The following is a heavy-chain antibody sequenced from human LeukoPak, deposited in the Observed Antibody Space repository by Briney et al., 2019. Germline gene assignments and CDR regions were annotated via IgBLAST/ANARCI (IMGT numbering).Heavy chain of an antibody. J-gene: IGHJ4*02. Sequence: GGSLRLSCAASGFAFSSYAMHWVRQGPGKGLEWVALVSCDGGSKYYADSVKGRFTISRDNAKNSLYLQMNSLRAEDTAVYYCARGGVVTITTLDYWGQGTLVTVSS. CDR1: GFAFSSYA. CDR3: ARGGVVTITTLDY. CDR2: VSCDGGSK. V-gene: IGHV3-30-3*01. D-gene: IGHD3-22*01.